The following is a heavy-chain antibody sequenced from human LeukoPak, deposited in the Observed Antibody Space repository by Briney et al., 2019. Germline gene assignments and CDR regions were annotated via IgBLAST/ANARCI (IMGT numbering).Heavy chain of an antibody. CDR3: AREPRGKNIVGATSPDY. CDR2: INPSGGST. D-gene: IGHD1-26*01. J-gene: IGHJ4*02. Sequence: GASVKVSCKASGYTFTSYYMHWVRQAPGQGLEWMGIINPSGGSTSYAQKFQGRVTMTRDMSTSTVYMELSSLRSEDTAVYYCAREPRGKNIVGATSPDYWGQGTLVTVSS. V-gene: IGHV1-46*01. CDR1: GYTFTSYY.